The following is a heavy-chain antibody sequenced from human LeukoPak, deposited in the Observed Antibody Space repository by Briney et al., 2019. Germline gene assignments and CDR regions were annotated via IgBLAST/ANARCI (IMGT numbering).Heavy chain of an antibody. CDR1: GGSISSSSYY. Sequence: SETLSLTCTVSGGSISSSSYYWGWIRQPPGKGLEWIGSIYYSGNTYYNPSLKSRVSISVDTSKNQFSLRLSSVTAADTAVYYCSRCGRVVVPAAIQGFDPWGQGTLATVSS. J-gene: IGHJ5*02. CDR2: IYYSGNT. V-gene: IGHV4-39*01. D-gene: IGHD2-2*02. CDR3: SRCGRVVVPAAIQGFDP.